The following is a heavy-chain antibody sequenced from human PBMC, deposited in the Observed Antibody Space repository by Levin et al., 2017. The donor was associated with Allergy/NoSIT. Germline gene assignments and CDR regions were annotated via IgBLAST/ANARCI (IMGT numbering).Heavy chain of an antibody. J-gene: IGHJ4*02. D-gene: IGHD3-9*01. CDR3: ARGTYYYYDILTGYQKLDY. Sequence: QSGGSLRLSCAASGFTFSSYGMHWVRQAPGKGLEWVAVIWYDGSNKYYADSVKGRFTISRDNSKNTLYLQMNSLRAEDTAVYYCARGTYYYYDILTGYQKLDYWGQGTLVTVSS. CDR1: GFTFSSYG. V-gene: IGHV3-33*01. CDR2: IWYDGSNK.